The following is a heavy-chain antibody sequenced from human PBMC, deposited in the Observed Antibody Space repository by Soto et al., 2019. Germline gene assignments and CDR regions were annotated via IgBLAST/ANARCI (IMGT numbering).Heavy chain of an antibody. CDR1: GGTFSSYA. CDR2: SIPIFGTA. CDR3: ARGYSYGAHINYYSYGMDV. D-gene: IGHD5-18*01. Sequence: QVQLVQSGAEVKKPGSSVKVSCKASGGTFSSYAISWVRQAPGQGLEWMGGSIPIFGTANYAQKFQGRVTITADESTSTAYMELSSLRSEDTAVYYCARGYSYGAHINYYSYGMDVWGQGTTVTVSS. J-gene: IGHJ6*02. V-gene: IGHV1-69*01.